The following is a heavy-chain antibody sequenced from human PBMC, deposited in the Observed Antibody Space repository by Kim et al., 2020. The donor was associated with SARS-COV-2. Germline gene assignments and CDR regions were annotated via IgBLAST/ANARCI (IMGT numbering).Heavy chain of an antibody. J-gene: IGHJ6*02. CDR3: AEETYPGDSSGGTYYYCGIDI. CDR2: ISYDGSSK. V-gene: IGHV3-30*18. Sequence: GGSLRLSCAASGFTFSSYGMHWVRQAPGKGLEWVAVISYDGSSKYYADSVKGRFTISRDNSKNTLYLQMNSLRPEEATAVYYCAEETYPGDSSGGTYYYCGIDIWGQGTTVTVSS. D-gene: IGHD6-19*01. CDR1: GFTFSSYG.